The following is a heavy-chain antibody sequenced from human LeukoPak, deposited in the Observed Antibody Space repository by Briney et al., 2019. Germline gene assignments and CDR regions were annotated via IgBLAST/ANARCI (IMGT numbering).Heavy chain of an antibody. CDR2: IYTSGST. J-gene: IGHJ4*02. CDR1: GGSISSYY. Sequence: SETLSLTCTVSGGSISSYYWSWIRQPAGKGLEWIGRIYTSGSTNYNPSLKSRVTMSVDTSKNQFSLKLSSVTAADTAVYYCARGGVIVGFDYFDYWGQGTLVTVSS. D-gene: IGHD3-16*02. V-gene: IGHV4-4*07. CDR3: ARGGVIVGFDYFDY.